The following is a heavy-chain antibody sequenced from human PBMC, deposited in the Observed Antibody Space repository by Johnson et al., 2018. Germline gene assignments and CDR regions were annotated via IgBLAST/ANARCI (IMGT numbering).Heavy chain of an antibody. J-gene: IGHJ6*03. Sequence: VQLVESGGGFVQPGGSLRLSCAASGFTFSSHAMTWVRQAPGEGLQWVSTISARSDLTFYADSVKGRFTLSRDKSKNTLVLQRNSLGADDPAVYYWAKDGHDDPRYWYYYMDVWGKGTSVTVSS. CDR3: AKDGHDDPRYWYYYMDV. D-gene: IGHD3-3*01. CDR2: ISARSDLT. V-gene: IGHV3-23*04. CDR1: GFTFSSHA.